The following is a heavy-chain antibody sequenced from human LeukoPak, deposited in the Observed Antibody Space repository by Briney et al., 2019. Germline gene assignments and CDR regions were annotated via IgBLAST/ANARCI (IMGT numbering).Heavy chain of an antibody. CDR1: GYTFSDYY. Sequence: ASVRVSCKASGYTFSDYYMHRVRHAPGRGLEWMGCVNLDSGVTDYAQKFQGRITMTRDTSISTAYMDLSSLKSDDTGIYFCAREPIRVFDYFDLWGRGTLVSVSS. V-gene: IGHV1-2*02. CDR2: VNLDSGVT. CDR3: AREPIRVFDYFDL. J-gene: IGHJ2*01. D-gene: IGHD3-9*01.